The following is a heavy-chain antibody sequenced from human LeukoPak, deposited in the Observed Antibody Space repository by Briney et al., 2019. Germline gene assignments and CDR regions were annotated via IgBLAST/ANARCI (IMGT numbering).Heavy chain of an antibody. CDR1: GGSFSGYY. V-gene: IGHV4-34*01. J-gene: IGHJ4*02. Sequence: SETLSLTCAVYGGSFSGYYWSWIRQPPGKGLEWIGEINHSGSTNYNPSLKSRVTISVDTSKNQFSLKLSSVTAADTAVYYCARGRSDYDSSGYYVLADYWGQGTLVTVSS. CDR2: INHSGST. CDR3: ARGRSDYDSSGYYVLADY. D-gene: IGHD3-22*01.